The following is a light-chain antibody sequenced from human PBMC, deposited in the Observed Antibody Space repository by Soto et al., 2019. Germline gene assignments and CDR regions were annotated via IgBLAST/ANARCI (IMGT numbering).Light chain of an antibody. CDR1: QSVSSN. V-gene: IGKV3-15*01. J-gene: IGKJ4*01. Sequence: EIVMTQSPATLSVSPGERATLSCRASQSVSSNLAWYQQKPGQAPRLLIYGASTRATGIPARFSGSGSGTAFTHTISSLQSEVFAVYYCQKYNNWPPLTFGGGTKVEIK. CDR3: QKYNNWPPLT. CDR2: GAS.